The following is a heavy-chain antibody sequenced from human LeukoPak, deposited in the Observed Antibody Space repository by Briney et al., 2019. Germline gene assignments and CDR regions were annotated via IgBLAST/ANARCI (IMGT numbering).Heavy chain of an antibody. CDR3: VRHQSGSTDGFDY. CDR2: MYYSGST. J-gene: IGHJ4*02. CDR1: GGSIRSYY. D-gene: IGHD1-14*01. V-gene: IGHV4-59*01. Sequence: PSETLSLTCTVSGGSIRSYYWSWIRQPPGKGLEWIGYMYYSGSTKYNPSLKSRVTISVDTSKNQFSLKLSSVTAADTAVYYCVRHQSGSTDGFDYWGQGTLVTVSS.